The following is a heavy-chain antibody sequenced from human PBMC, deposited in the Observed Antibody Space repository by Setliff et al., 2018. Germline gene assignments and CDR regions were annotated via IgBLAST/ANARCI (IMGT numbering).Heavy chain of an antibody. J-gene: IGHJ4*02. D-gene: IGHD6-25*01. CDR3: ARAGLAAAGRKGVFDH. Sequence: ASVKVSCKTSGYSFTSHYVHWVRQAPGQGLEWMGIINPGGLTSSSTQKFEGRVTMTRDTSTSTVYMELNSLTSDDTAVYYCARAGLAAAGRKGVFDHWGQGSLVTVSS. V-gene: IGHV1-46*01. CDR1: GYSFTSHY. CDR2: INPGGLTS.